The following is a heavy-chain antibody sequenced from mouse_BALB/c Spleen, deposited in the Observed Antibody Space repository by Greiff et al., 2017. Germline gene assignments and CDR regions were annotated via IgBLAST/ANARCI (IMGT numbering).Heavy chain of an antibody. J-gene: IGHJ3*01. V-gene: IGHV1-54*01. CDR2: INPGSGGT. D-gene: IGHD1-1*01. CDR3: ARCDGSSYLAWFAY. CDR1: GYAFTNYL. Sequence: QVQLKESGAELVRPGTSVKVSCKASGYAFTNYLIEWVKQRPGQGLEWIGVINPGSGGTNYNERFKGKATLTADKSSSTAYMQLSSLTSDDSAVYFCARCDGSSYLAWFAYWGQGTLVTVSA.